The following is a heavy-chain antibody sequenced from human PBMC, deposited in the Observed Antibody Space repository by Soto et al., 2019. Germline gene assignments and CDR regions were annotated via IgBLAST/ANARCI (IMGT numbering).Heavy chain of an antibody. D-gene: IGHD6-13*01. Sequence: QVQLQESGPGLVKPSQTLSLACTVSGVSISSGAYYWSWIRQHPGKGLEWIGYIYYSGSTDYNPSLKCRVTISVDTSKNQFSLKLNSVTAADTAVYYCARGAMAAAGAFDYWGQGTLVTVSS. CDR3: ARGAMAAAGAFDY. CDR1: GVSISSGAYY. V-gene: IGHV4-31*03. CDR2: IYYSGST. J-gene: IGHJ4*02.